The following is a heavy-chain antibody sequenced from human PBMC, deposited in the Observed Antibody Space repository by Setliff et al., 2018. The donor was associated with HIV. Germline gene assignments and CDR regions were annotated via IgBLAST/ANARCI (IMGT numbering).Heavy chain of an antibody. D-gene: IGHD3-22*01. J-gene: IGHJ4*02. Sequence: SETLSLTCAVYGGSLSCYHWSWIRQSPEKGLEWIGEINHSGSTNYNPSLKSRVTMSVDTSKNQFSLKLRSVTAADTAVYYCARGGGYDRSGYYPFDYWGQGTPVTVSS. V-gene: IGHV4-34*01. CDR3: ARGGGYDRSGYYPFDY. CDR2: INHSGST. CDR1: GGSLSCYH.